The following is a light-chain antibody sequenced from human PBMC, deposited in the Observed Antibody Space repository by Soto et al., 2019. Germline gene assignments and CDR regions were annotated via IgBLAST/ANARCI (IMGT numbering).Light chain of an antibody. V-gene: IGLV2-11*01. CDR1: SSDLGAYNS. CDR3: CSYAGNSYV. Sequence: QSALTQPRSVSGSPGQSVTISCTGTSSDLGAYNSVSWHQQHPGRAPQLMIYDVNKRPSGVPDRFSGSKSGNTASLTISGLQAEDEADYYCCSYAGNSYVFGTGTKLTVL. J-gene: IGLJ1*01. CDR2: DVN.